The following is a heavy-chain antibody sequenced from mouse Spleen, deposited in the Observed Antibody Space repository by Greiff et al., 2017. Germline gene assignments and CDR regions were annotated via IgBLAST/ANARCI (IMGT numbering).Heavy chain of an antibody. CDR2: INPNNGGT. CDR1: GYTFTDYN. CDR3: ARKAYYSYYSYDGILDY. Sequence: EVQLQESGPELVKPGASVKIPCKASGYTFTDYNMDWVKQSHGKSLEWIGDINPNNGGTIYNQKFKGKATLTVDKSSSTAYMELRSLTSEDTAVYYCARKAYYSYYSYDGILDYWGQGTTLTVSS. V-gene: IGHV1-18*01. D-gene: IGHD2-12*01. J-gene: IGHJ2*01.